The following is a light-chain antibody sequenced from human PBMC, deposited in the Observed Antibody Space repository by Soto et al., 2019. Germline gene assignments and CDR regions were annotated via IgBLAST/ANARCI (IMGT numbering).Light chain of an antibody. CDR3: QQRSNWQVT. J-gene: IGKJ4*01. Sequence: EIVLTQSPGTLSLSPGERATLSCRASQGVSSYLAWYQQKPSQAPRLLIYDASNRATGIPARFSGSGPGTDFTLTISSLEPEDFAVYYCQQRSNWQVTFGGGTKVEIK. CDR2: DAS. CDR1: QGVSSY. V-gene: IGKV3D-11*01.